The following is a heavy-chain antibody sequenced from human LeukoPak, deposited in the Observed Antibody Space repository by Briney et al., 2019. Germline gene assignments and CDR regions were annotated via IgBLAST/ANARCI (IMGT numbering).Heavy chain of an antibody. D-gene: IGHD6-6*01. CDR3: AKDILSSGRYYYYYYGMDV. CDR1: GFTFDDYT. V-gene: IGHV3-43*01. Sequence: GGSLRLSCAASGFTFDDYTMHWVRQAPGKGLEWVSLISWDGGSTYYADSVKGRFTISRDNSKNSLYLQMNSLRTEDTALYYCAKDILSSGRYYYYYYGMDVWGQGTTVTVSS. CDR2: ISWDGGST. J-gene: IGHJ6*02.